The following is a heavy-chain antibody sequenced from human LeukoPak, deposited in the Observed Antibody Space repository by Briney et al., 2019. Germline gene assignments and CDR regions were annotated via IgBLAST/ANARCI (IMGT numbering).Heavy chain of an antibody. Sequence: GASVKVSCKASGGTFSSYAISWVRQAPGQGLEWMGGIIPIFGTANYAQKFQGRVTITADKSTSTAYMELSSLRSEDTAVYYCARDKGPDSSGYYYFDYWGQGTLVIVSS. J-gene: IGHJ4*02. D-gene: IGHD3-22*01. CDR1: GGTFSSYA. CDR3: ARDKGPDSSGYYYFDY. CDR2: IIPIFGTA. V-gene: IGHV1-69*06.